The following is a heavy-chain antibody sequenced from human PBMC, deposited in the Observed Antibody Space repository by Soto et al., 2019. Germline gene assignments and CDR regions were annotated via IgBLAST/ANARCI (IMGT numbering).Heavy chain of an antibody. CDR3: AKASPMWYDSRNYFDY. J-gene: IGHJ4*02. CDR1: GFTFSSYA. CDR2: ISGSGGST. Sequence: HPGGSLRLSCAASGFTFSSYAMSWVRQAPGKGLEWVSAISGSGGSTYYADSVKGRFTISRDNSKNTLYLQMNSLRAEDTAVYYCAKASPMWYDSRNYFDYWGQGTLVTVSS. D-gene: IGHD3-22*01. V-gene: IGHV3-23*01.